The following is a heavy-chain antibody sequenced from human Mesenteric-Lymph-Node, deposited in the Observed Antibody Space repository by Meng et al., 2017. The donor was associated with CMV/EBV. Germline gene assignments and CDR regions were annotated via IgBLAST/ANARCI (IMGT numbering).Heavy chain of an antibody. D-gene: IGHD2-2*01. CDR3: ARDDIVVVPAVIVYYYYYGMDV. V-gene: IGHV3-48*04. CDR1: GFTFSSYS. CDR2: ISSSSTI. J-gene: IGHJ6*02. Sequence: GESLKISCAASGFTFSSYSMNWVRQAPGKGLEWVSYISSSSTIYYADSVKGRFTISRDNAKNSLYLQMNSLRAEDTAVYYCARDDIVVVPAVIVYYYYYGMDVWGQGTTVTVS.